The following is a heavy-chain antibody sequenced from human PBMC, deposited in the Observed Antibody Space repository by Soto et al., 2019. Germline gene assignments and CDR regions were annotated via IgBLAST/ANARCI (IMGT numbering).Heavy chain of an antibody. J-gene: IGHJ3*02. CDR3: ARDPRTVTMIPAFDI. CDR2: IIPIFGTA. D-gene: IGHD3-22*01. CDR1: GGTFSSYA. Sequence: SVKVSCKASGGTFSSYAISWVRQAPGQGLEWMGGIIPIFGTANYAQKFQGRVTITADESTSTAYMELSSLRSEDTAVYYCARDPRTVTMIPAFDIWDQRTMVTVSS. V-gene: IGHV1-69*13.